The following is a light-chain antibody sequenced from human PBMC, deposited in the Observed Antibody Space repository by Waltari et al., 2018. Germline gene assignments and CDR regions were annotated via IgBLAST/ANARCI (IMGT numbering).Light chain of an antibody. Sequence: SYELTQPPSVSVSPGQTARITCSGDALPKQYVYWYQQKPGQAPVLMIYKDNERPSGIPERFSGSSSGTTVTLTISGVQAEDEADYYSQSGNSRGSYYVFGTGTKVTVL. CDR3: QSGNSRGSYYV. CDR1: ALPKQY. V-gene: IGLV3-25*03. CDR2: KDN. J-gene: IGLJ1*01.